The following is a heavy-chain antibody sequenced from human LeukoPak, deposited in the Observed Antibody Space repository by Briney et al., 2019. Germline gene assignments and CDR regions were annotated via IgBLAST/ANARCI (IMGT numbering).Heavy chain of an antibody. J-gene: IGHJ4*02. CDR3: ARDYGGDD. CDR1: GYTFTSYY. D-gene: IGHD3-10*01. V-gene: IGHV1-46*01. Sequence: ASVKVSCKASGYTFTSYYMHWVRQAPGQGLEWMGIINPSGGSTSYAQKFQGRVTMTTDTSTSTAYMELRSLRSDDTAVYYCARDYGGDDWGQGTLVTVSS. CDR2: INPSGGST.